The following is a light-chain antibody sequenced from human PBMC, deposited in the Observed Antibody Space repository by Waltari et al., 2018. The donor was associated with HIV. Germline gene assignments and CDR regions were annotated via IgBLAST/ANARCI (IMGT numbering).Light chain of an antibody. Sequence: SYELTQPPSVSVSPGQTARITCSGDALPKQYAYWYHQKPGQAPVLVIYMDTERPSGIPERFSGSSSGTTVTLTSSGVQAEDEADYSCQSADSSGTWVFGGGTKLTVL. CDR3: QSADSSGTWV. CDR1: ALPKQY. CDR2: MDT. V-gene: IGLV3-25*03. J-gene: IGLJ3*02.